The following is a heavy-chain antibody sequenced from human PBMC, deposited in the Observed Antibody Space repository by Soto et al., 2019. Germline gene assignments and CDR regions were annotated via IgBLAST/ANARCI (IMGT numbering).Heavy chain of an antibody. CDR1: GFTFSSYA. CDR2: ISGSGDST. D-gene: IGHD6-19*01. J-gene: IGHJ4*02. V-gene: IGHV3-23*01. Sequence: EVQLLESGGGLVQPGGSLRLSCAASGFTFSSYAMSWVRQAPGKGLEWVSVISGSGDSTYYADSVKGRFTISRDNSKNTLFLQMNSLRAEVTAGYCGARRSSGWYFDYWGQGSLVTVSS. CDR3: ARRSSGWYFDY.